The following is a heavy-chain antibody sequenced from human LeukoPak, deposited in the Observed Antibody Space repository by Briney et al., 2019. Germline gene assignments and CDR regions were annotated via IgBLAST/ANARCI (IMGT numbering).Heavy chain of an antibody. CDR1: GGSISSYY. CDR3: ARCSGGSCYGRYNWFDP. CDR2: IYYSGST. J-gene: IGHJ5*02. Sequence: SETLSLTCTVSGGSISSYYWSWIRQPPGKGLEGIGYIYYSGSTNYNPSLKSRVTISVDTSKNQFSLKLSSVTAADTAVYYCARCSGGSCYGRYNWFDPWGQGTLVTVSS. D-gene: IGHD2-15*01. V-gene: IGHV4-59*08.